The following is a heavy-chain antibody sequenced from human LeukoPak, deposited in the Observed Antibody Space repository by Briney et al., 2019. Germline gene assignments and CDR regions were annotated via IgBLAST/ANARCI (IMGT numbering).Heavy chain of an antibody. J-gene: IGHJ4*02. V-gene: IGHV1-18*01. D-gene: IGHD5-24*01. CDR2: ISAYDGNT. Sequence: ASVKVSCKASGYTFINYGISWVRQAPGQGLEWMGWISAYDGNTNYAQKVQGRVTMTTDTSTSTAYMELRSLRSDDTAVYYCARGRDGYNPTADYWGQGTLVTVSS. CDR3: ARGRDGYNPTADY. CDR1: GYTFINYG.